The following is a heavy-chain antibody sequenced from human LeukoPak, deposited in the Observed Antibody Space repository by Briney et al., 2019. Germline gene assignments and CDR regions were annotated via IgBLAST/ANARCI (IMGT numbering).Heavy chain of an antibody. J-gene: IGHJ4*02. V-gene: IGHV4-4*07. D-gene: IGHD2-21*02. CDR3: AREAYCGGDCYSDPAEFVDY. CDR1: GGSISSYY. Sequence: PSETLSLTCTVSGGSISSYYWSWIRQPAGKGLEWIGRIYTSGSTNYNPSLKSRVTISVDTSKNQFSLKLSSVTAADTAVYYCAREAYCGGDCYSDPAEFVDYWGQGTLVTVSS. CDR2: IYTSGST.